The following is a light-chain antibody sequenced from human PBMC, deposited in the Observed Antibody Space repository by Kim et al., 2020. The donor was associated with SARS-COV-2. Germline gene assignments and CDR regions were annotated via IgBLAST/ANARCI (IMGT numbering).Light chain of an antibody. CDR1: QTSINNY. CDR3: QQYGISPT. V-gene: IGKV3-20*01. Sequence: LSPGERATPSCRSRQTSINNYLAWYQHSPGQPPRLLIDGASSGATGIPDRFSGSGSGTDFTLTISRLEPEDFAVYYCQQYGISPTFGGGTKVDIK. J-gene: IGKJ4*01. CDR2: GAS.